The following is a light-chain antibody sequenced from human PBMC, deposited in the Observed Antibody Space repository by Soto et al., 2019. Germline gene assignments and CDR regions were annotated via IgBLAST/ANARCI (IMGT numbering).Light chain of an antibody. CDR3: QQRSNGPSWT. J-gene: IGKJ1*01. CDR1: QSVSRNY. CDR2: DTS. V-gene: IGKV3D-20*02. Sequence: EIVLTQSAGTLSLSPGERATLSCRASQSVSRNYLAWYQQKPCQTHRLVIYDTSTRATGTPGSFSGGGSGTGFTLTISSLQSQDFAVYYCQQRSNGPSWTSGQGPRWIS.